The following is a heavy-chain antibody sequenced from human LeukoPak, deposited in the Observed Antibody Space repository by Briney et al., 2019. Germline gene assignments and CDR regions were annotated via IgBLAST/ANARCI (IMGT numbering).Heavy chain of an antibody. V-gene: IGHV4-59*01. CDR2: VYDIGST. CDR3: ARGGVLKSVDY. Sequence: SETLSLTCTVSGGSISSYYWSWIRQTPGKGLEWIGYVYDIGSTKYNPSLKSRVTISVDTSKNQFSLRLSSVTAADTAVYYCARGGVLKSVDYWGQGTLVAVSS. D-gene: IGHD3-16*01. J-gene: IGHJ4*02. CDR1: GGSISSYY.